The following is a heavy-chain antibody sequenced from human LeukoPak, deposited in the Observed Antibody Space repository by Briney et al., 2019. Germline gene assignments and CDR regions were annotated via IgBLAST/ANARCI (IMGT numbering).Heavy chain of an antibody. CDR1: GFTFSSYA. Sequence: GGSLILSCAASGFTFSSYAMSWVRQAPGKGLEWVSAISGSGGSTYYADSVKGRFTISRDNSKNTLYLQMNSLRAEDTAVYYCAKDLSSSPVPRFDPWGQGTLVTVSS. D-gene: IGHD2/OR15-2a*01. V-gene: IGHV3-23*01. J-gene: IGHJ5*02. CDR2: ISGSGGST. CDR3: AKDLSSSPVPRFDP.